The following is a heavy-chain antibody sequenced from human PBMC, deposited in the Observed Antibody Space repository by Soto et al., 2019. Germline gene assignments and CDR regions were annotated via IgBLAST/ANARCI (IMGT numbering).Heavy chain of an antibody. CDR3: ARERWYA. CDR1: GFIFSNYD. J-gene: IGHJ5*02. D-gene: IGHD1-20*01. Sequence: EVQLVEAGGGLAQPGGSLRLSCTASGFIFSNYDMNWVRQAPGKGLEWISYITTTSRTIYYADSVKGRFTISRDNAQNSLYLQMDSLRDEDTAVYYCARERWYAWGLGTVVTVSS. CDR2: ITTTSRTI. V-gene: IGHV3-48*02.